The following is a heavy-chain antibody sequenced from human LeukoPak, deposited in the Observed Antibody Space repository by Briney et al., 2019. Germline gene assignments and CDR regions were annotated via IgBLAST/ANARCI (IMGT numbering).Heavy chain of an antibody. CDR3: ARGDDFSGDH. J-gene: IGHJ4*02. CDR1: GFTFSNFW. D-gene: IGHD1-1*01. CDR2: IHPEGNEK. Sequence: GGSLRLSCAVSGFTFSNFWMSWVRQAPGRGLEWVANIHPEGNEKYHVESVKGRFTISRDNPKNLLFLQMNGLRVEDTAVYYCARGDDFSGDHWGQGTLVTVS. V-gene: IGHV3-7*04.